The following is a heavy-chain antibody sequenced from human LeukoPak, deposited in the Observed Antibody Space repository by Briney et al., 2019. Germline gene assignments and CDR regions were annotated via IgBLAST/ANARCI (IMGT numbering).Heavy chain of an antibody. V-gene: IGHV3-64D*09. CDR3: VKATPGDSSGYYYPFRS. J-gene: IGHJ5*02. Sequence: GGSLRLSCSASGFTFSSYAMHWVRQAPGKGLEYVSAISSNGGSTYYADSVKGRFTISRDNSKHTLYLQMSSLRAEDTAVHYCVKATPGDSSGYYYPFRSWGQGTLVTVSS. CDR2: ISSNGGST. CDR1: GFTFSSYA. D-gene: IGHD3-22*01.